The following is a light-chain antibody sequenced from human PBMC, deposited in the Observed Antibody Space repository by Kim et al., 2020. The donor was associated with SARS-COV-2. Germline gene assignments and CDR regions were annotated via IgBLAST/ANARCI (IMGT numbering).Light chain of an antibody. CDR1: QCVFSNY. J-gene: IGKJ5*01. Sequence: SPGGTATLSCRSSQCVFSNYLAWYQHKPGQAPRLLIYAASTRAAGVADRFSGSGSGTDFTLTINRLEPEDFAIYFCQQHGNSPITFGQGTRLEIK. CDR2: AAS. V-gene: IGKV3-20*01. CDR3: QQHGNSPIT.